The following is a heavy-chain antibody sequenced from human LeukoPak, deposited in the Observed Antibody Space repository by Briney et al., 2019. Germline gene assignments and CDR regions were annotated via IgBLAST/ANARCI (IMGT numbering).Heavy chain of an antibody. D-gene: IGHD3-10*01. CDR3: ARDITIIRGVMSSELDY. Sequence: GSLRLSWGASGFTFHKYSMNWVRPGPGKGLEWVSFICSSITYTYYADSVKGRFTISRDNAKSSVYLQMNSLRAEDTAVYYCARDITIIRGVMSSELDYWGQGTLVTVSS. CDR2: ICSSITYT. V-gene: IGHV3-21*05. J-gene: IGHJ4*02. CDR1: GFTFHKYS.